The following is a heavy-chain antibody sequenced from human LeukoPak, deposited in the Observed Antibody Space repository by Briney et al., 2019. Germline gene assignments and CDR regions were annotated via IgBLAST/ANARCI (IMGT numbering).Heavy chain of an antibody. D-gene: IGHD2-8*02. J-gene: IGHJ4*02. V-gene: IGHV4-59*11. CDR2: IYYSGST. Sequence: SETLSLTCTVSGGSISSHYWSWIRQPPGKGLEWIGYIYYSGSTNYNPSLKSRVTISVDTSKNQFSLKLSSVTAADTAVYYCARNTGPADYWGQGTLVTVSS. CDR1: GGSISSHY. CDR3: ARNTGPADY.